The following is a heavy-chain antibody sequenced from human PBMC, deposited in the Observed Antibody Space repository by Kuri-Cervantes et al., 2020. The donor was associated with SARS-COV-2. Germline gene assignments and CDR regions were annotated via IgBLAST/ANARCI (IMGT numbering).Heavy chain of an antibody. D-gene: IGHD3-16*02. Sequence: GGSLRLSCAASGFTFNTYSMDWVRQAPGKGLEWLAYISKGSDTIYYADSVKGRFTISRDNSKNTLYLQMNSLRAEDTAVYYCAREGYTGPIDYWGQGTLVTVSS. CDR2: ISKGSDTI. J-gene: IGHJ4*02. V-gene: IGHV3-48*01. CDR3: AREGYTGPIDY. CDR1: GFTFNTYS.